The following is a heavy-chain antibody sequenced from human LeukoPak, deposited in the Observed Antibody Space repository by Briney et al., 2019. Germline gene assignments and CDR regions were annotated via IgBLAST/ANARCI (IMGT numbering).Heavy chain of an antibody. CDR3: AKGCSTSCYSTFDY. CDR2: ISGSGGST. CDR1: GFTFSGYA. D-gene: IGHD2-2*01. V-gene: IGHV3-23*01. Sequence: GGSLRLSCAASGFTFSGYAMSWVRQAPGKGLEWVSTISGSGGSTYSADSVKGRFTISRDNSKSTLYLQMNSLRAEDTAIYYCAKGCSTSCYSTFDYWGQGTLVTVSS. J-gene: IGHJ4*02.